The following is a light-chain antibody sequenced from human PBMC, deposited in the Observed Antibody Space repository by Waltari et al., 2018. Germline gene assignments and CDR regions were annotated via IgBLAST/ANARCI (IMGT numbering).Light chain of an antibody. CDR1: QDIRSY. J-gene: IGKJ1*01. CDR2: AAS. CDR3: QHLHSYPWT. V-gene: IGKV1-9*01. Sequence: DIQLTQSPSLQSASVGDRVNITCRASQDIRSYLAWYQQKPGKAPKLLIYAASSLQSGVPPRFSGSGSGSEFTLTISSLQPEDIATYYCQHLHSYPWTFGQGTRVEIK.